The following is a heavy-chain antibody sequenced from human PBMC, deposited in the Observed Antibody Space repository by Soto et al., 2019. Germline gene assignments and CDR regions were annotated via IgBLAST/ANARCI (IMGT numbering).Heavy chain of an antibody. CDR2: IHYSGTT. Sequence: TLSLTCTVSCGSMRNYFWTWIRQPPGQGLEWIGYIHYSGTTSFFPSYNPSLRSRVTISEDTSKNQLSLKLLSVTTADTAVYFCAAGEASSRNLSPYYLDFWGQGTLVTVSS. CDR1: CGSMRNYF. CDR3: AAGEASSRNLSPYYLDF. J-gene: IGHJ4*02. V-gene: IGHV4-59*01. D-gene: IGHD6-13*01.